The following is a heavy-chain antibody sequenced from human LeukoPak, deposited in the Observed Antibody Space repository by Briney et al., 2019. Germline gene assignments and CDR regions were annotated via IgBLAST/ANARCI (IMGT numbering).Heavy chain of an antibody. CDR2: MNPSSGNT. J-gene: IGHJ4*02. Sequence: GASVKVSCKASGYTFTNYEINWVRQGTGQGLEWLGWMNPSSGNTGYAQKFQGRVTMTRDTSISTAYMELSSLRSEDTAVYYCAKAGRMWGYDSSGYLLDYWGQGTLVTVSS. CDR1: GYTFTNYE. V-gene: IGHV1-8*01. D-gene: IGHD3-22*01. CDR3: AKAGRMWGYDSSGYLLDY.